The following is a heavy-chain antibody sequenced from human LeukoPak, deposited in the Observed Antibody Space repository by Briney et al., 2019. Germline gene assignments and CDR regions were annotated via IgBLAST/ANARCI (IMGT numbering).Heavy chain of an antibody. Sequence: SETLSLTCAVYGGSFSGYYWSWIRQPPGKGLEWIGEINHSGSTNYNPSLKSRVTISVDTSKNQFSLKLSSVTAADTAVYYCARVNGVYYFDYWGQGTLVTVSS. CDR1: GGSFSGYY. CDR3: ARVNGVYYFDY. J-gene: IGHJ4*02. CDR2: INHSGST. D-gene: IGHD2-8*01. V-gene: IGHV4-34*01.